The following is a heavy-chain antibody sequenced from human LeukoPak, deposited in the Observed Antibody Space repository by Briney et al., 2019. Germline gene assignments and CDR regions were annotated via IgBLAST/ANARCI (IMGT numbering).Heavy chain of an antibody. CDR2: ISYIGST. CDR1: DDSFSSHY. Sequence: SETLSLTCAVSDDSFSSHYWTWIRQPPGKGLEWIGYISYIGSTNYNPSLKSRVTISIDTSRNQFSLRLSSVTAADTAAYYCARDLVTVTKGFDIWGQGTMVSVSS. V-gene: IGHV4-59*11. CDR3: ARDLVTVTKGFDI. J-gene: IGHJ3*02. D-gene: IGHD4-17*01.